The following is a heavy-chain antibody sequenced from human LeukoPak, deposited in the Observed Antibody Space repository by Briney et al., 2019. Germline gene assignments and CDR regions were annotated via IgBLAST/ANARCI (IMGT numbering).Heavy chain of an antibody. V-gene: IGHV1-2*02. CDR3: ARDAQLRFLEWWREYQTFPGDY. CDR2: INPNSGGT. CDR1: GYTFTGYY. D-gene: IGHD3-3*01. Sequence: ASVKVSCKASGYTFTGYYMHWVRQAPGQGLEWMGWINPNSGGTNYAQKFQGRVTMTRDTSISTAYMELSRLRSDDTAVYYCARDAQLRFLEWWREYQTFPGDYWGQGTLVTVSS. J-gene: IGHJ4*02.